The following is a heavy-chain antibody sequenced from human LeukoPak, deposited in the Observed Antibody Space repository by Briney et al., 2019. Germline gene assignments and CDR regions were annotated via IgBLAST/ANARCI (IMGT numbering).Heavy chain of an antibody. CDR3: ARHLEVVVITLWSPYYFDY. V-gene: IGHV4-39*01. D-gene: IGHD3-22*01. CDR2: IYYSGST. CDR1: GGSISSSSYY. J-gene: IGHJ4*02. Sequence: TSETLSLTCTVSGGSISSSSYYWGWIRQSPGKGLEWIGSIYYSGSTYYNPSLKSRVTISVDTSKNQFSLKLSSVTAADTAVYYCARHLEVVVITLWSPYYFDYWGQGTLVTVSS.